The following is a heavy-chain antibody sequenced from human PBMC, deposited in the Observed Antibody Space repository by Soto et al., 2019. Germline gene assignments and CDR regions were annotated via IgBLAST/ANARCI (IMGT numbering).Heavy chain of an antibody. J-gene: IGHJ6*02. Sequence: SETLSLTCTVSGGSISSYYWSWIRQHPGKGLEWIGYIYYSGSTYYNPSLKSRVTISVDTSKNQFSLKLSSVTAADTAVFYCARGGGVNQKSDYYYYGMDVWGQGTTVTVSS. CDR1: GGSISSYY. CDR3: ARGGGVNQKSDYYYYGMDV. V-gene: IGHV4-59*06. D-gene: IGHD3-16*01. CDR2: IYYSGST.